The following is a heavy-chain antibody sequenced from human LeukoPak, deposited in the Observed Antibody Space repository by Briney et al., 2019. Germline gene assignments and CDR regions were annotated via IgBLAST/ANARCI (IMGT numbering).Heavy chain of an antibody. V-gene: IGHV3-49*04. CDR1: GFTFGDYA. D-gene: IGHD3-3*01. CDR2: IRRKANGGTT. Sequence: PGGSLRLSCTASGFTFGDYAMSWVRQAPGKGPERVGFIRRKANGGTTEYAASVKGRFTISRDDSKSIAYLQMNSLKTEDTAVYYCTSGLYYDSWSDLFDYWGQGTLVTVSS. CDR3: TSGLYYDSWSDLFDY. J-gene: IGHJ4*02.